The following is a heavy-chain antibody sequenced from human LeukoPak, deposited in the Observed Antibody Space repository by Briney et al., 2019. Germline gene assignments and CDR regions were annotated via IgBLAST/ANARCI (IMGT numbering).Heavy chain of an antibody. CDR3: AKDVQSSSWYYFDH. CDR1: TFTVCCLT. CDR2: VSGGAGNT. Sequence: GSLRFYGAGYTFTVCCLTLTRHRPGQGQGLMGLFKVSGGAGNTYYADSVKGRFTISRDNSKSTLFLQMNSLRAEDTAVYYCAKDVQSSSWYYFDHWGQGTLVTVSS. J-gene: IGHJ4*02. D-gene: IGHD6-13*01. V-gene: IGHV3-23*01.